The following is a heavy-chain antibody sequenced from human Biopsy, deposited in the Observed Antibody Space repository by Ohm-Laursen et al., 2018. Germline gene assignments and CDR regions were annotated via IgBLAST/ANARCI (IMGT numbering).Heavy chain of an antibody. CDR3: ARHPTGFWFDP. CDR2: INPSGGT. CDR1: DGSFSGYY. Sequence: SDTLSLTCAVYDGSFSGYYWSWLRQSPGMGLEWIGEINPSGGTNYNPSLAGRVSISLDTSKNQFSLNLTSVTAADTAVYYCARHPTGFWFDPWGQGTLVIVSS. V-gene: IGHV4-34*01. J-gene: IGHJ5*02.